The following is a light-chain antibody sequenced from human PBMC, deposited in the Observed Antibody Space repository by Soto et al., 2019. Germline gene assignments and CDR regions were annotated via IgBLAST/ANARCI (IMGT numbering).Light chain of an antibody. Sequence: EIVLTQSPGTLSVSPGERATLSCRASQSVGRNYLAWYQQRPGQAPRLLIYGASSRATGIPYRFSSSGSGTDFTLTISRLEPEDFAVYYCQQYASSPLTFGGGTKVETK. J-gene: IGKJ4*01. CDR2: GAS. CDR1: QSVGRNY. CDR3: QQYASSPLT. V-gene: IGKV3-20*01.